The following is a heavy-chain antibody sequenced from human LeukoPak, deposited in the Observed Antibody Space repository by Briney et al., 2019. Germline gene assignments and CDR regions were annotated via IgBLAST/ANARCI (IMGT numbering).Heavy chain of an antibody. CDR3: ARGLWDHAFDI. Sequence: SETLPPTCAVYGGSFSGYYWSWIRQPPGKGLEWIGEINHSGSTNYNPSLKSRVTISVDTSKNQFSLKLSSVTAADTAVYYCARGLWDHAFDIWGQGTMVTVSS. D-gene: IGHD1-26*01. V-gene: IGHV4-34*01. CDR2: INHSGST. CDR1: GGSFSGYY. J-gene: IGHJ3*02.